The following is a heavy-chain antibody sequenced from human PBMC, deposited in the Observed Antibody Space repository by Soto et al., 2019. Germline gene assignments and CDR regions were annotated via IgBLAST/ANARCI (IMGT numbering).Heavy chain of an antibody. V-gene: IGHV3-21*06. Sequence: EVQLVESGGGLVKPGGSLRLSCAASGFIFSSYSMNWVRQAPGKGLEWVSSISPRSDSIYFADSMRGRFTISRDNAQNSLYLHMNNLRAEDTAVYHCARVSGTLERYSDLAYWGQGTLVTVSS. D-gene: IGHD3-10*01. CDR1: GFIFSSYS. CDR2: ISPRSDSI. J-gene: IGHJ4*02. CDR3: ARVSGTLERYSDLAY.